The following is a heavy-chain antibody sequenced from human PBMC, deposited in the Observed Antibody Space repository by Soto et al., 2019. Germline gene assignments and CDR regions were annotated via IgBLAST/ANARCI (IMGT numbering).Heavy chain of an antibody. V-gene: IGHV3-33*01. CDR1: GFTFSSYG. CDR2: IWYDGSNK. J-gene: IGHJ6*02. CDR3: ARDPGLAARPLVCMDV. Sequence: GGSLRLSCAASGFTFSSYGMHGVRQAPGKGLEWVAVIWYDGSNKYYADSVKGRFTISRDNSKNTLYLQMNGLRAEDTAVYYCARDPGLAARPLVCMDVWGQGTTVTVSS. D-gene: IGHD6-6*01.